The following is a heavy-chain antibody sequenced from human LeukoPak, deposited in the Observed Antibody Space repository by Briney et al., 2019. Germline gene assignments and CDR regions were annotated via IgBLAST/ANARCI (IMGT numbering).Heavy chain of an antibody. CDR2: IYYSGST. CDR3: ASGNTILGVVTYFDY. V-gene: IGHV4-39*01. Sequence: PSETLSLTCTVSGGSISSSSYYWGWIRQPPGKGLEWIGSIYYSGSTYYNPSLKSRVTISVDTSKNQFSLKLSSVTAADTAVYYCASGNTILGVVTYFDYWGQGTLVTVSS. J-gene: IGHJ4*02. CDR1: GGSISSSSYY. D-gene: IGHD3-3*01.